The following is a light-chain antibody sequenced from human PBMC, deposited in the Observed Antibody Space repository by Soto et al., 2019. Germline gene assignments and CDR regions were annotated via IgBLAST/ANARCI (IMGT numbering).Light chain of an antibody. CDR1: QDIRNY. V-gene: IGKV1-33*01. Sequence: DIQMTQSPSSLSASVGDRVTITCQATQDIRNYLNWYQQTPGKAPKLLIYDASHLQTGVPSRVSGSGSGTDFTVTISSLQPEDIGTYYCQQYADLPPTFGQGTRLESK. J-gene: IGKJ5*01. CDR3: QQYADLPPT. CDR2: DAS.